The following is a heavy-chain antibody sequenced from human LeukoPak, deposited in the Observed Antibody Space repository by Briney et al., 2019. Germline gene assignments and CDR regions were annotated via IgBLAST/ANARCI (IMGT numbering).Heavy chain of an antibody. Sequence: PSETLSLTCAVYGGSFSGYYWSWIRQPPGKGLEWIGEINHSGSTNYNPSLKSRVTISVDTSKNQFSLKLSSVTAADTAVYYCARGVLLWFGELLSYNWFDPGGQGTLVTVSS. J-gene: IGHJ5*02. V-gene: IGHV4-34*01. CDR2: INHSGST. CDR3: ARGVLLWFGELLSYNWFDP. CDR1: GGSFSGYY. D-gene: IGHD3-10*01.